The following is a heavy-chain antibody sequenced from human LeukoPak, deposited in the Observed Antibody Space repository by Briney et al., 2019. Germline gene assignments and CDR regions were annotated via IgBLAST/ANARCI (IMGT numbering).Heavy chain of an antibody. CDR3: AKSLFTSATGTGRAFHI. J-gene: IGHJ3*02. CDR1: GFSFSAYP. V-gene: IGHV3-23*01. Sequence: GGSLRLSCAASGFSFSAYPMGWVRQAPGKGLQWLSGISASGDVTFHADRVKGRFAISRDNSKNTLYLQMISLRAGDTAEYYCAKSLFTSATGTGRAFHIWGQGTMVTVSS. D-gene: IGHD1-1*01. CDR2: ISASGDVT.